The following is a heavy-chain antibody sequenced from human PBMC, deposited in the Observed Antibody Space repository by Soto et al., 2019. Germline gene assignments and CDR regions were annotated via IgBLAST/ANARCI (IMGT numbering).Heavy chain of an antibody. CDR2: ILYDGSDK. V-gene: IGHV3-33*01. D-gene: IGHD3-16*01. J-gene: IGHJ4*02. CDR1: GFTFSCFC. CDR3: AFGNLSYYFDF. Sequence: SLRLSCAASGFTFSCFCMHWVLHSPGKGLEWVAIILYDGSDKYYADSVKGRFTISRDNSKNTLYLQMNSLRAEDTAVYHCAFGNLSYYFDFWGQGTPVTVSS.